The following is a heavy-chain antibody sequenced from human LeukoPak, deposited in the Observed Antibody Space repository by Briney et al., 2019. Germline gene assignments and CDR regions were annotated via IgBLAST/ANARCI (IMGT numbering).Heavy chain of an antibody. CDR1: GFTFDDYG. CDR3: AATYSSGWYSHSDY. J-gene: IGHJ4*02. Sequence: GGSLRLSCAASGFTFDDYGMSWVRQAPGKGPEWVSGINWNGGGTAYAASVKGRFTISRDNAKDSLYLQMNSLRAEDTALYYCAATYSSGWYSHSDYWGQGTLATVSS. CDR2: INWNGGGT. V-gene: IGHV3-20*04. D-gene: IGHD6-19*01.